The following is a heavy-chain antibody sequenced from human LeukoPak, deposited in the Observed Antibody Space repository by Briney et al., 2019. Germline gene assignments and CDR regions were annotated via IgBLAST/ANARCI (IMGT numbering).Heavy chain of an antibody. Sequence: ASVKVSCKASGYTFTSYGISWVRQAPGQGLEWMGWISAYNGNTNYAQKLQGRVTMTTDTSTSTAYMELRSLRSDGTAVYYCASSAAYTAMASYYYYGMDVWGQGTTVTVSS. J-gene: IGHJ6*02. D-gene: IGHD5-18*01. CDR1: GYTFTSYG. CDR3: ASSAAYTAMASYYYYGMDV. V-gene: IGHV1-18*01. CDR2: ISAYNGNT.